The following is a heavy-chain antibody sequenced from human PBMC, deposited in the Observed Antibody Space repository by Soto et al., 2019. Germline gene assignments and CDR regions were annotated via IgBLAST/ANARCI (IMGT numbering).Heavy chain of an antibody. CDR1: GGSISSGGYY. D-gene: IGHD4-17*01. CDR3: ARDRRTVTMNEYYFDY. Sequence: SETLSLTCTVSGGSISSGGYYWSWIRQHPGKGLEWIGYIYYSGSTYYNPSLKSRVTISVDTSKNQFSLKLSSVTAADTAVYYCARDRRTVTMNEYYFDYWGQGTLVTVS. J-gene: IGHJ4*02. V-gene: IGHV4-31*03. CDR2: IYYSGST.